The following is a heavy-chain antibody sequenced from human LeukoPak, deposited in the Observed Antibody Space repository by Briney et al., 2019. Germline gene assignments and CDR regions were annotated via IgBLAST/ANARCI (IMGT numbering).Heavy chain of an antibody. CDR1: GTSISTYY. CDR2: IYYSGNT. V-gene: IGHV4-39*01. J-gene: IGHJ3*02. D-gene: IGHD3-22*01. Sequence: SETLSLTCTVSGTSISTYYWGWIRQSPGKGLEWIGSIYYSGNTYYNPSLKSRVTISVDTSKNQFSQKLSSVTAADTAVYYCARGDYYYDSTDLGAFDIWGQGTMVTVSS. CDR3: ARGDYYYDSTDLGAFDI.